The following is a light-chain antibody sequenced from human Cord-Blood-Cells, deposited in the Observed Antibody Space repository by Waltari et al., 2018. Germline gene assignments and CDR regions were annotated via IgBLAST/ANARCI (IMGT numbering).Light chain of an antibody. CDR1: QRVLYSSNNKNY. Sequence: ATINCKSSQRVLYSSNNKNYLAWYQQKPGQPPKLLIYWASTRESGVPDRFSGSGSGTDFTLTISSLQAEDVAVYYCQQYYSTPYTFGQGTKLEIK. J-gene: IGKJ2*01. V-gene: IGKV4-1*01. CDR2: WAS. CDR3: QQYYSTPYT.